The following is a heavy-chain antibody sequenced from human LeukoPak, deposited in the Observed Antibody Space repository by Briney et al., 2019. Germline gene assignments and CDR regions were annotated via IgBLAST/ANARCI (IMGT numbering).Heavy chain of an antibody. J-gene: IGHJ4*02. D-gene: IGHD3-3*01. V-gene: IGHV3-23*01. CDR2: ISGSGAKA. Sequence: GGSLRLACAAPKFTFSTSALSWVRQAPGRGLEWVSGISGSGAKAYYSDSVKGRFTISRDNSTNTLYLQMNSLRAEDTAVYYCARGSFWSGYSLDYWGQGTLVTVSS. CDR3: ARGSFWSGYSLDY. CDR1: KFTFSTSA.